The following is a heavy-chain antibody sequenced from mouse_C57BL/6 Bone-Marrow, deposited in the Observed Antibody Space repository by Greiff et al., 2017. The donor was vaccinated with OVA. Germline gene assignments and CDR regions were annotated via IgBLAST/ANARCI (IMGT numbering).Heavy chain of an antibody. D-gene: IGHD2-2*01. V-gene: IGHV5-17*01. Sequence: EVQGVESGGGLVKPGGSLKLSCAASGFTFSDYGMHWVRQAPEKGLEWVAYISSGSSTIYYADPVKGRFTISRDNAKNTLFLQMTRLRSADTAMYYCARWEVWLRREWYFDVWGTGTTVTVSS. CDR2: ISSGSSTI. CDR3: ARWEVWLRREWYFDV. J-gene: IGHJ1*03. CDR1: GFTFSDYG.